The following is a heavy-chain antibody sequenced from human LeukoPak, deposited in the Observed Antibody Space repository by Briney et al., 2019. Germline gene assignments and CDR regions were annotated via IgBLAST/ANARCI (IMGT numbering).Heavy chain of an antibody. Sequence: GESLQISCKGSGYSFTNYWIGWVRQMPGKGLEWMGIIYPGDSDTRYSPSFQGHISMSADKSISTAYLQWSSLKAPDSAIYYCARQGSGGWYRYWGQGTLVTVSS. J-gene: IGHJ4*02. CDR3: ARQGSGGWYRY. CDR2: IYPGDSDT. V-gene: IGHV5-51*01. D-gene: IGHD6-19*01. CDR1: GYSFTNYW.